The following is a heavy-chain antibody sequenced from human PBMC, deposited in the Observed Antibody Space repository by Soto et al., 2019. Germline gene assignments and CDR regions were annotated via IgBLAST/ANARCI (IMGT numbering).Heavy chain of an antibody. Sequence: QITLKESGPTLVKPTQTLTLTCTFSGFSLNTRGVGVAWIRQPPGKALEWLALLYWDDDEGYSPSLRSRLTNTRAIXKNQVVLTMTNMDPVDTATYYCAHRPRGYSYHFDYWGQGTLVTVSS. J-gene: IGHJ4*02. CDR1: GFSLNTRGVG. CDR3: AHRPRGYSYHFDY. V-gene: IGHV2-5*02. CDR2: LYWDDDE. D-gene: IGHD5-18*01.